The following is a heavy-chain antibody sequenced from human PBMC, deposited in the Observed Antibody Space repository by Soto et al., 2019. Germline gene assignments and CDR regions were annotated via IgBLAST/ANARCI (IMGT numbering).Heavy chain of an antibody. J-gene: IGHJ6*02. CDR3: ARTLPYYYYGMDV. Sequence: GGSLRLSCAASGFHFSSYIMNWVRQAPGKGLEWVSSISSSSSYIYYADSVKGRFTISRDNAKNSLYLQMNSLRAEDTAVYYCARTLPYYYYGMDVWGQGTTVTVSS. V-gene: IGHV3-21*01. CDR2: ISSSSSYI. CDR1: GFHFSSYI.